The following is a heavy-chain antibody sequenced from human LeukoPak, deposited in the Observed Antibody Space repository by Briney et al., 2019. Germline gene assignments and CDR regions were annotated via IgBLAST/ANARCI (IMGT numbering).Heavy chain of an antibody. Sequence: SVKVSCKASGGTFSSYAISWVRQAPGQGLEWMGRIIPIFGTANYAQKFQGRVTITTDESTSTAYMELSSLRSEDTAVYYCARGGPVGAYFDYWGQEPWSPSPQ. CDR2: IIPIFGTA. V-gene: IGHV1-69*05. J-gene: IGHJ4*01. CDR1: GGTFSSYA. D-gene: IGHD1-26*01. CDR3: ARGGPVGAYFDY.